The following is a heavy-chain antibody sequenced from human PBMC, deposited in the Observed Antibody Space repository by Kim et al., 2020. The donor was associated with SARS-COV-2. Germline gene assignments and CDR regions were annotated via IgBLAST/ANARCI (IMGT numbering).Heavy chain of an antibody. Sequence: GSPTGYADTVKGRFTLSRDNAKNALYLDLNSLRADDTALYYCTRQSRGSDAWVQGTLVTVSS. J-gene: IGHJ5*02. D-gene: IGHD3-16*01. CDR2: GSPT. CDR3: TRQSRGSDA. V-gene: IGHV3-20*03.